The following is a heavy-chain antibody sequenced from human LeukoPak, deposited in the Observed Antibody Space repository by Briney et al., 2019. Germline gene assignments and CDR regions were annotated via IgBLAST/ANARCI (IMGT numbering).Heavy chain of an antibody. CDR3: ANTRRGDFSS. CDR2: INPSDSDT. CDR1: GYTFTNYW. V-gene: IGHV5-51*01. Sequence: GESLKFPCKAYGYTFTNYWIGWVRQMPGKGLEWMGTINPSDSDTRYSPSFQGQVIISVDKSINTAYLQWSSLRASDTAMYYCANTRRGDFSSWGQGPLVTVSS. D-gene: IGHD3-3*01. J-gene: IGHJ4*02.